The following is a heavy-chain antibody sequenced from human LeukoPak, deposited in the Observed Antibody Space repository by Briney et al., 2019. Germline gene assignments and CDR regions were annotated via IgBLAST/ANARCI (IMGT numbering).Heavy chain of an antibody. V-gene: IGHV4-59*11. Sequence: PSETLSLTCTVSGGSISSHYWSWIRQPPGKGLEWIAYMYYSGSTDYNPSLKSRVTISVDTSKNQFSLKLSSVTAADTAVYYCARGGTLGYCRGVTCYYALDIWGQGTMVTVSS. CDR2: MYYSGST. D-gene: IGHD2-15*01. J-gene: IGHJ3*02. CDR1: GGSISSHY. CDR3: ARGGTLGYCRGVTCYYALDI.